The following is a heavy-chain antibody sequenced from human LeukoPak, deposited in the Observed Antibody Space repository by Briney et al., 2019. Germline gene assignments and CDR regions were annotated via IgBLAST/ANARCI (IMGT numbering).Heavy chain of an antibody. CDR1: GGSLSSPNYY. D-gene: IGHD3-22*01. V-gene: IGHV4-39*07. CDR3: ARASYSYDINGWVPFDY. Sequence: PSETLSLTCTVSGGSLSSPNYYWAWIRQPPGKGLEWIGSIYYSGSTYYNPSLKSRVTISVDTSKNQFSLKLSSVTAADTAVYYCARASYSYDINGWVPFDYWGQGTLVTVSS. J-gene: IGHJ4*02. CDR2: IYYSGST.